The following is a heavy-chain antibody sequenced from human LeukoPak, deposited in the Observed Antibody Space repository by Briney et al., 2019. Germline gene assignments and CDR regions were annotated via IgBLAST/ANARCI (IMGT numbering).Heavy chain of an antibody. CDR3: AKDRTSYGYCSSTSCHMSGDY. CDR1: GFTFSILD. V-gene: IGHV3-23*01. Sequence: GGSLRLSCAASGFTFSILDMSWVRQAPGKGLEWVSAISGNGGRTYYADSVKGRFTISRDNSKNTLYLQMNSLRAEDTAVYYCAKDRTSYGYCSSTSCHMSGDYWGQGTLVTVSS. J-gene: IGHJ4*02. D-gene: IGHD2-2*02. CDR2: ISGNGGRT.